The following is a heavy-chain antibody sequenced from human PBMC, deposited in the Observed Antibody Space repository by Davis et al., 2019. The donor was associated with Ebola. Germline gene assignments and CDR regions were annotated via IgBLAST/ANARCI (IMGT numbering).Heavy chain of an antibody. D-gene: IGHD4-17*01. CDR3: ARGRYGDFVYYYYGMDV. CDR1: GFTFSSYG. CDR2: IWYDGSNK. J-gene: IGHJ6*02. Sequence: GGSLRLSCAASGFTFSSYGMHWVRQAPGKGLEWVAVIWYDGSNKYYADSVKGRFTISRDNSKNTLYLQMNSLRAEDTAVYYCARGRYGDFVYYYYGMDVWGQGTTVTVSS. V-gene: IGHV3-33*01.